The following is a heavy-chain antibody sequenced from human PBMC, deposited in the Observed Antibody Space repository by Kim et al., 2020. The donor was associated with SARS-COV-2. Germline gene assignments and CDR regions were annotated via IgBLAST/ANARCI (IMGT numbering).Heavy chain of an antibody. V-gene: IGHV1-69*01. CDR3: ARSMRYYDSSGYPFDY. Sequence: KFQGRVTITADESTRTAYMGLGSMRSEDTAVYYCARSMRYYDSSGYPFDYWGQGTLVTVSS. D-gene: IGHD3-22*01. J-gene: IGHJ4*02.